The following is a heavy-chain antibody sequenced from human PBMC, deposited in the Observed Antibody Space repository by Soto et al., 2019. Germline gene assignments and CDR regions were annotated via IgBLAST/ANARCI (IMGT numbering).Heavy chain of an antibody. D-gene: IGHD6-6*01. V-gene: IGHV1-69*01. J-gene: IGHJ4*02. Sequence: QLELVQSGPEVKKSGSSLKVDCKASGGTFRSHVFNWVRQATGQGLEWLGWIMPIIGTANYAQKFQGIVTITADVSPSTAYMELSMERTDGTARNYCEKDLEYMDGDISHLDNWGQRTMFTVSA. CDR3: EKDLEYMDGDISHLDN. CDR2: IMPIIGTA. CDR1: GGTFRSHV.